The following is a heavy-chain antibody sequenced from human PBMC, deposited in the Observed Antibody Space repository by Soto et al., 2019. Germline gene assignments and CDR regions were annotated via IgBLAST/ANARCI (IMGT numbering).Heavy chain of an antibody. Sequence: GESLKISCKGSGYSFTNYWIGWWRQMPGKGLDWMGIIYPGNSDTRYSPSFQGQVTISVDKSVTTAYLRWSSLKASDTVMYYCARPGFCSSARCADAFDIWGQVTMVTVSS. V-gene: IGHV5-51*01. CDR3: ARPGFCSSARCADAFDI. D-gene: IGHD2-2*01. CDR2: IYPGNSDT. J-gene: IGHJ3*02. CDR1: GYSFTNYW.